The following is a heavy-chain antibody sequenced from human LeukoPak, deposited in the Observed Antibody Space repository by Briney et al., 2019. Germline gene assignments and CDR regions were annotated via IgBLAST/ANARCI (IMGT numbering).Heavy chain of an antibody. CDR3: AKVDSYGSS. CDR2: IYYSGNT. Sequence: SETLPLTCTVSGGSISNSGHSWGWIRQPPGKGLEWIGSIYYSGNTYYNPSLKSRVTISVDTSKNQFSLRLSSVTAADTAVYYCAKVDSYGSSWGQGTLVTVSS. D-gene: IGHD5-18*01. V-gene: IGHV4-39*01. CDR1: GGSISNSGHS. J-gene: IGHJ4*02.